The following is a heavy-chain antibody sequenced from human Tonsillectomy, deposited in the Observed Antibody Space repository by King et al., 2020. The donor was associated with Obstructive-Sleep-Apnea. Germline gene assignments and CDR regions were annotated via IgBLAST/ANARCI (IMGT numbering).Heavy chain of an antibody. V-gene: IGHV4-31*03. CDR3: ARDVGTGSYGWFDP. D-gene: IGHD1-26*01. Sequence: VQLQESGPGLVKPSQTLSLTCTVSGGSISSGAYYWSWIRQHPGKGLECIGYIHYSGSTFYNPSLKIRLSISVDTAKNQFSLKLSSVTAADTAVYYWARDVGTGSYGWFDPWGQGTLVTVSS. J-gene: IGHJ5*02. CDR2: IHYSGST. CDR1: GGSISSGAYY.